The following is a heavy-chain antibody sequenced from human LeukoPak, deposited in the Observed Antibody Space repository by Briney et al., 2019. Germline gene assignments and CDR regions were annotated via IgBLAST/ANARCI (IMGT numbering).Heavy chain of an antibody. J-gene: IGHJ6*03. CDR3: AKGFSYGVYYMDV. CDR1: GFTFDDYG. V-gene: IGHV3-20*04. D-gene: IGHD4-17*01. Sequence: GGSLRLSCEASGFTFDDYGMSWVRQPPGKGLEWVPGINRNGGSTDYADSVKGRFTISRDSSKTTLYLQMNSLRAEDTAVYYCAKGFSYGVYYMDVWGKGTTVTVSS. CDR2: INRNGGST.